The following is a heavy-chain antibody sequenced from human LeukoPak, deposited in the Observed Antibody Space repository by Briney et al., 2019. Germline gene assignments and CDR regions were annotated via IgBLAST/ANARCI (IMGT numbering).Heavy chain of an antibody. Sequence: PGGFLGLSCAASGFTFSNYWMHWVRQAPGKELVWASRINTDGSSTTYADSVKGRFTISRDNAKNTLYLQMNSLSAEDTAVYYCARGYSSSYRIDYWGQGTLATVSS. V-gene: IGHV3-74*01. CDR1: GFTFSNYW. CDR3: ARGYSSSYRIDY. D-gene: IGHD6-6*01. CDR2: INTDGSST. J-gene: IGHJ4*02.